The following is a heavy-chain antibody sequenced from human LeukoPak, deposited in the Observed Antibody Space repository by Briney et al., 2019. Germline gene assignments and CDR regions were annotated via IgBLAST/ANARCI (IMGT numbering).Heavy chain of an antibody. CDR1: GYTFTGYY. V-gene: IGHV1-2*02. D-gene: IGHD4-17*01. CDR2: INPNSGGT. CDR3: ARDLAAPKMTTVTTDY. J-gene: IGHJ4*02. Sequence: GASVKVSCKASGYTFTGYYMHWVRQAPGQGLEWMGWINPNSGGTNYAQKFQGRVTMTRDTSISTAYMELSRLRSDDTAVYYCARDLAAPKMTTVTTDYWGQGTLVTVSS.